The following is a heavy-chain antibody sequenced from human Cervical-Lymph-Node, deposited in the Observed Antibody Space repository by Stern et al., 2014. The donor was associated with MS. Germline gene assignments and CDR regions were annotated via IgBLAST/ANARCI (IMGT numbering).Heavy chain of an antibody. D-gene: IGHD6-19*01. CDR3: ARDGVEWLVRKENYYYYYGMDV. CDR1: GFTFSSYA. CDR2: ISYDGSNK. V-gene: IGHV3-30*09. J-gene: IGHJ6*02. Sequence: VQLEESGGGVVQPGRSLRLSCAASGFTFSSYAMHWVRQAPGKGLEWVAVISYDGSNKYYADSVKGRFAISRDNSKNTLYLQMNSLRAEDTAVYYCARDGVEWLVRKENYYYYYGMDVWGQGTTVTVSS.